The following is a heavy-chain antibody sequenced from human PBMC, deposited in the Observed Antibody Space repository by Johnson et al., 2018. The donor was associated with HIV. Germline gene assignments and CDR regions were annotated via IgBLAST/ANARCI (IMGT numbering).Heavy chain of an antibody. CDR3: AKDHIVVVPAAMEAFDI. CDR1: GFTFSSYG. D-gene: IGHD2-2*01. Sequence: QVQLVESGGGVVQPGGSLRLSCAASGFTFSSYGMHWVRQAPGKGLEWVAFIRYDGSTKYYADSVKGRFTISRDNSKNTLYLKMKSLRAEETAVYYCAKDHIVVVPAAMEAFDIWGQGTMVTVSS. CDR2: IRYDGSTK. V-gene: IGHV3-30*02. J-gene: IGHJ3*02.